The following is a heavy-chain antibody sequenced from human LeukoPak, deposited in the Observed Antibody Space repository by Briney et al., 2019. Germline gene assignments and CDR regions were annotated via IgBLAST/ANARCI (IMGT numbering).Heavy chain of an antibody. V-gene: IGHV3-7*01. CDR2: IKQDGSEK. CDR1: GFTFSSYW. CDR3: AKSADAPWDGMDV. Sequence: GGSLRLSCAAAGFTFSSYWMSWVRQAPGKGLEWVANIKQDGSEKYYVDSVKGRFTISGDNAKNSLYLQMNSLRAEDTAVYYCAKSADAPWDGMDVWGQGTTVTVSS. J-gene: IGHJ6*02. D-gene: IGHD1-26*01.